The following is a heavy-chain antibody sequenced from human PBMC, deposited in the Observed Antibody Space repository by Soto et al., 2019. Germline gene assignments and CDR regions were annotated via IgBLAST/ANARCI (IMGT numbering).Heavy chain of an antibody. Sequence: QVHLVESGGGVVQPGGSLRLSCAGSGFTFSDYGMQWVRQAPGKGLEWVAVLWYDGSGEYYTDSVRGRFTISRVNSKNTLYLQMNNLRGEDTGVYYCARDSVRFLEHFSKDYFDYWGQGTRVTVSS. D-gene: IGHD3-3*01. CDR3: ARDSVRFLEHFSKDYFDY. CDR2: LWYDGSGE. J-gene: IGHJ4*02. CDR1: GFTFSDYG. V-gene: IGHV3-33*08.